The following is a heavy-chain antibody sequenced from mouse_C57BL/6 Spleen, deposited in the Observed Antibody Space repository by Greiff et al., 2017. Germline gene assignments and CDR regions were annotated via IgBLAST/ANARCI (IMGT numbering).Heavy chain of an antibody. J-gene: IGHJ3*01. Sequence: EVKLMESGGGLVKPGGSLKLSCAASGFTFSSYTMSWVRQTPEKRLAWVATISGGGGNTYYPDSVKGRFTISRDNAKNTLYLQMSSLRSEDTALYYCARQGEDGYFADWGQGTLVTVSA. D-gene: IGHD2-3*01. CDR2: ISGGGGNT. CDR3: ARQGEDGYFAD. CDR1: GFTFSSYT. V-gene: IGHV5-9*01.